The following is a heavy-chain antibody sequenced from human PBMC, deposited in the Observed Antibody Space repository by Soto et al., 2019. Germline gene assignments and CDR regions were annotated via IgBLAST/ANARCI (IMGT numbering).Heavy chain of an antibody. CDR2: LSASGRT. CDR3: ASGMGRYFDI. D-gene: IGHD2-8*01. Sequence: QVHLQESGPGLVKPSETLSLTCAISGDSIGNFYWSWIRQPAGKGLESLGRLSASGRTNYSPSLQSRVTMSLDRSKNRFSLRLTSVSAADTAVYFCASGMGRYFDIWGRGTLVTVSS. J-gene: IGHJ2*01. V-gene: IGHV4-4*07. CDR1: GDSIGNFY.